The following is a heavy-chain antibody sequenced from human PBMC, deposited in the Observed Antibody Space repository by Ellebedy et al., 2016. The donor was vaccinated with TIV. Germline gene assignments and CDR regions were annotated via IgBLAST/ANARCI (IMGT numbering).Heavy chain of an antibody. CDR2: ISGSGGST. CDR3: AKNGHSSGYFRWFDP. V-gene: IGHV3-23*01. J-gene: IGHJ5*02. D-gene: IGHD3-22*01. Sequence: GGSLRLXXAASGFTFSSYAMSWVRQAPGKGLEWVSAISGSGGSTYYADSVKGRFTISRDNSKNTLYLQMNSLRAEDTAVYYCAKNGHSSGYFRWFDPWGQGTLVTVSS. CDR1: GFTFSSYA.